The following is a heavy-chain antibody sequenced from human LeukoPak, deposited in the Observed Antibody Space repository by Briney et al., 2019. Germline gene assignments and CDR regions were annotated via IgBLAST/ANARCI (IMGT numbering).Heavy chain of an antibody. V-gene: IGHV3-7*01. J-gene: IGHJ4*02. CDR1: RFTFSYYW. CDR3: LGGVAADY. CDR2: IKQDASDK. Sequence: QAGGSLRLSCAASRFTFSYYWMTWVRQAPGKGVEWVANIKQDASDKHYADSVKGRFTISRDNAENSLYLQMNSLRVEDTAVYYCLGGVAADYWGRGTLVTVSS. D-gene: IGHD3-16*01.